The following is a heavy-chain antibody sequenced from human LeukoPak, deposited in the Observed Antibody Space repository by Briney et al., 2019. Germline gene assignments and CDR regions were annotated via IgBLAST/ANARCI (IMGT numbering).Heavy chain of an antibody. D-gene: IGHD2-21*01. Sequence: SVTVSCTASGGTFSSYAISWVRQAPGQGLEWMGGIIPIFGTANYAQKFQGRVTITADESTSTAYMELSSLRAEDTAVYYCAKEFNRGLPDYWGQGTLVTVPS. V-gene: IGHV1-69*13. CDR1: GGTFSSYA. CDR2: IIPIFGTA. J-gene: IGHJ4*02. CDR3: AKEFNRGLPDY.